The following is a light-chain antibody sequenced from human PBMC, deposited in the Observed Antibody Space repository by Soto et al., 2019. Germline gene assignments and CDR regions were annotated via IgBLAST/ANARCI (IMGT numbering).Light chain of an antibody. CDR3: SSYTGSSTLV. V-gene: IGLV2-14*01. Sequence: QSALTQPASVSGSPGQSITISCTGTSSDVGGYNYVSWYQHHPGKAPKLMIYEVSNRPSGVSNRFSGSKSGNTASLTISGIQAEDEADYYCSSYTGSSTLVFGGGTKLTVL. J-gene: IGLJ3*02. CDR2: EVS. CDR1: SSDVGGYNY.